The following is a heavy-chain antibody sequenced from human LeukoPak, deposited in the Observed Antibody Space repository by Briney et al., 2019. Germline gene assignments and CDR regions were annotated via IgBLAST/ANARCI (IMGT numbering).Heavy chain of an antibody. CDR3: AKMVSYDSSGYQPSQDAFDI. CDR2: ISWNSGSI. V-gene: IGHV3-9*01. CDR1: GFTFDDYA. J-gene: IGHJ3*02. D-gene: IGHD3-22*01. Sequence: GGSLRLSCAASGFTFDDYAMHWVRQAPGKGLEWVSGISWNSGSIGYADSVKGRFTISRDNAKNSLYLQMNSLRAEDTALYYCAKMVSYDSSGYQPSQDAFDIWGQGTMVTVSS.